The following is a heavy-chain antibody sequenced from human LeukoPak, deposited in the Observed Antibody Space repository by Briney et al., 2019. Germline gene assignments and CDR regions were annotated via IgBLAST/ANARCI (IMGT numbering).Heavy chain of an antibody. J-gene: IGHJ4*02. D-gene: IGHD6-13*01. CDR2: IYHSGST. Sequence: SETLSLTCTVSGYSISSGYYWGWIRQPPGKGLEWIGSIYHSGSTYYNPSLKSRVTISVDTSKNQFSLKLSSVTAADTAVYYCARVNGYSSSWFDYWGQGTLVTVSS. V-gene: IGHV4-38-2*02. CDR1: GYSISSGYY. CDR3: ARVNGYSSSWFDY.